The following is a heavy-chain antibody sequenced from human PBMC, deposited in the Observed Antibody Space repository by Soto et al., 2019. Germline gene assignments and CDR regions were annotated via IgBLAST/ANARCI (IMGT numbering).Heavy chain of an antibody. Sequence: ASVKVSCKASGGTFSTYTITWVRQAPGQGLEWMGWISAYNGNTNYAQKLQGRVTMTTDTSTSTAYMELRSLRSDDTAVYYCARDRVYPSGRGDFDYWGQGTLVTVSS. V-gene: IGHV1-18*01. CDR2: ISAYNGNT. CDR3: ARDRVYPSGRGDFDY. J-gene: IGHJ4*02. CDR1: GGTFSTYT. D-gene: IGHD2-8*01.